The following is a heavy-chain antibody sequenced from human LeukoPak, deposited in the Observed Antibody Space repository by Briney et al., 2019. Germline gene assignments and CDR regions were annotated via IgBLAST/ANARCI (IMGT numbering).Heavy chain of an antibody. V-gene: IGHV4-61*02. CDR2: IYTSGST. CDR3: ARERGLQSPSFYYYYYYYMDV. CDR1: GGSISSGSYY. Sequence: SETLSLTCTVSGGSISSGSYYWSWIRQPAGKGLEWIGRIYTSGSTNYNPSLKSRVTISVDTSKNQFSLKLSSVTAADTAVYYCARERGLQSPSFYYYYYYYMDVWGKGTTVTVSS. D-gene: IGHD4-11*01. J-gene: IGHJ6*03.